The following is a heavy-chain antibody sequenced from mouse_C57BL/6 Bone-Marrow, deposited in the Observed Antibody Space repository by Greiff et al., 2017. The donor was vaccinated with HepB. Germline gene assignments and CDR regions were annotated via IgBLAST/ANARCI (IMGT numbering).Heavy chain of an antibody. CDR2: IRNKANGYTT. CDR3: ASRYYLWYFDV. CDR1: GFTFTDYY. J-gene: IGHJ1*03. D-gene: IGHD2-1*01. V-gene: IGHV7-3*01. Sequence: EVKLVESGGGLVQPGGSLSLSCAASGFTFTDYYMSWVRQPPGKALEWLGFIRNKANGYTTEYSASVKGRFTISRDNSQSILYLQMNALRAEDSATYYCASRYYLWYFDVWGTGTTVTVSS.